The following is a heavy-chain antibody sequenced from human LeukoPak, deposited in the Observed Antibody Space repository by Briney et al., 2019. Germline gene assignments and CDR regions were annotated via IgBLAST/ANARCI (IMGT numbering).Heavy chain of an antibody. Sequence: EASVKVSCKASGGTFSSYAISWVRQAPGQGLEWMGRIIPILGIANYAQKFQGRVTITADKSTSTAYMELSSLRSEDTAVYYCATGCSSTNCRIDYWGQGTLVSVSS. CDR3: ATGCSSTNCRIDY. V-gene: IGHV1-69*04. CDR1: GGTFSSYA. CDR2: IIPILGIA. D-gene: IGHD2-2*01. J-gene: IGHJ4*02.